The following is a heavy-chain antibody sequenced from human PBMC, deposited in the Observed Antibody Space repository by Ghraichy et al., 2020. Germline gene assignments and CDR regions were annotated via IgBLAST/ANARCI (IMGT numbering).Heavy chain of an antibody. Sequence: GGSLRLSCAGSEFTFSTYAMSWVRQAPGKGLQWVSTINDGGGSTYYADSVKGRFTISRDNSKNTLYLQMNSLRAEDTAVYHCAKVTGPHYFFYYMDVWGKGTTVTVSS. J-gene: IGHJ6*03. CDR2: INDGGGST. CDR1: EFTFSTYA. D-gene: IGHD1-14*01. CDR3: AKVTGPHYFFYYMDV. V-gene: IGHV3-23*01.